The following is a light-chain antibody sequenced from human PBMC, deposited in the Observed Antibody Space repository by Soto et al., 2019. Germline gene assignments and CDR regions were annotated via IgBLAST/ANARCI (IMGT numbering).Light chain of an antibody. J-gene: IGKJ2*01. CDR2: GES. V-gene: IGKV3-20*01. CDR1: QSVSSRF. CDR3: QQYGSSPYT. Sequence: ETVLTQSPGTLSFSPGERASLSCRASQSVSSRFLAWYQQKPGQAPRLIMYGESSRATGIPDRFSGTGSGTDFTLTISRLEPEDFAVYYCQQYGSSPYTFGLGTQLDIK.